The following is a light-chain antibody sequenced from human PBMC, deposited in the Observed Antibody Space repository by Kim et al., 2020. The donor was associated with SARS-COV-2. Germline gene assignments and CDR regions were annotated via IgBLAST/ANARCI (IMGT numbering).Light chain of an antibody. CDR3: SSYAGSNNLV. CDR2: EVS. CDR1: SSDVGGYNY. J-gene: IGLJ2*01. V-gene: IGLV2-8*01. Sequence: QSVTIPCPGTSSDVGGYNYVSWYQQHPGKAPKLMIYEVSKRPSGVPDRFSGSKSGNTASLTVSGLQAEDEADYYCSSYAGSNNLVFGGGTQLTVL.